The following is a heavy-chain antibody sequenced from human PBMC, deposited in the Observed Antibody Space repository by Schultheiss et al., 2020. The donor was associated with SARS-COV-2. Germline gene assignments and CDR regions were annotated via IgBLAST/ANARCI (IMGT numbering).Heavy chain of an antibody. CDR2: IYSGGST. CDR3: ARAGYSYGLGYYYYYMDV. CDR1: GFTVSSNY. V-gene: IGHV3-53*04. J-gene: IGHJ6*03. Sequence: GESLKISCAASGFTVSSNYMSWVRQAPGKGLEWVSVIYSGGSTYYADSVKGRFTISRHNSKNTLYLQMNSLRAEDTAVYYCARAGYSYGLGYYYYYMDVWGKGTTVTVSS. D-gene: IGHD5-18*01.